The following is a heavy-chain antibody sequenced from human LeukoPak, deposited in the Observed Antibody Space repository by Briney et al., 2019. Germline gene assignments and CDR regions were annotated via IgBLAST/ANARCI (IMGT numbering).Heavy chain of an antibody. J-gene: IGHJ5*02. D-gene: IGHD2-2*01. CDR3: ARSSVIVPAAINWFDP. CDR1: GYTFTDYY. V-gene: IGHV1-2*02. CDR2: MNPKNGGT. Sequence: ASVKVSCKASGYTFTDYYMHWVRQAPGQGLEWVGWMNPKNGGTNYAQKFQGRVIMTRDTSISTSYMELSRLTSDDTAVYYCARSSVIVPAAINWFDPWGQGTLVTVSS.